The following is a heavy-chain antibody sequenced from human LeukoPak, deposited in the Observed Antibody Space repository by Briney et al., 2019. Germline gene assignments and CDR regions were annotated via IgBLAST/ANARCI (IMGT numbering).Heavy chain of an antibody. CDR1: GFTFSSYS. D-gene: IGHD6-13*01. Sequence: AGGSLRLSCAASGFTFSSYSMNWVRQAPGKGLEWVSSISSSSSYIYYADSVKGRFTISRGNAKNSLYLQMNSLRAEDTAVYYCARGVTSSSSWYDYWGQGTLVTVSS. V-gene: IGHV3-21*01. CDR2: ISSSSSYI. J-gene: IGHJ4*02. CDR3: ARGVTSSSSWYDY.